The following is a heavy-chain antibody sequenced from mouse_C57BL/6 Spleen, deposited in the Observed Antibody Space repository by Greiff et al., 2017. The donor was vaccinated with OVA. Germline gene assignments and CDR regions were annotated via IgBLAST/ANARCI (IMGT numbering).Heavy chain of an antibody. CDR3: ARSGGLYWYFDV. J-gene: IGHJ1*03. Sequence: VQLQQSGTELVKPGASVKLSCKASGYTFTSYWMHWVKQRPGQGLEWIGNINPSNGGTNYNEKFKSKATLTVDKSSSTAYMQLSSLTSEDSAVYYCARSGGLYWYFDVWSTGTTVTVSS. CDR2: INPSNGGT. CDR1: GYTFTSYW. D-gene: IGHD3-1*01. V-gene: IGHV1-53*01.